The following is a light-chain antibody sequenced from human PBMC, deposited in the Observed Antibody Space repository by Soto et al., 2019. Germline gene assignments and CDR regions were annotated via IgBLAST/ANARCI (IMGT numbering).Light chain of an antibody. CDR2: GAS. Sequence: EIVMTQSPATLSVSPGERATLSCRASQSVSSNLAWYQQKPGQAPRLLIYGASTRATGIPARFSGSGSGTEITLTISSLQSEDFAVYHCQQYNNWPPNWTFGQGTQVEIK. CDR3: QQYNNWPPNWT. J-gene: IGKJ1*01. V-gene: IGKV3-15*01. CDR1: QSVSSN.